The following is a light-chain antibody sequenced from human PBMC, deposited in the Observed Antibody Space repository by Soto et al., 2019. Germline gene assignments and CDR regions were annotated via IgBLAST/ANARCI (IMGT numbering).Light chain of an antibody. CDR3: QSYDSSLIGWV. CDR1: SSNNGAGYD. CDR2: GNS. V-gene: IGLV1-40*01. Sequence: QSVLTQPPSMSGAPGQRVTISCTGSSSNNGAGYDVHWYQHLPGTAPKLLIFGNSDRPSGVPDRFSGSKSGTSASLAISGLQAEDEADYYCQSYDSSLIGWVFGTGTKVTVL. J-gene: IGLJ1*01.